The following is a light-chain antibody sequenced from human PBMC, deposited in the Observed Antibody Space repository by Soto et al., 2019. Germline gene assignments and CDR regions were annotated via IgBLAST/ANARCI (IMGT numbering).Light chain of an antibody. CDR2: EVT. J-gene: IGLJ1*01. CDR1: SSDVGGYNY. Sequence: QSVLTQPASVSGSPGQSITISCTGTSSDVGGYNYVSWYQQHPGKAPKLLIYEVTHRPSGVYNRFSGSKSGNTASLTISGLQAEDEADYYCSSYTISNTLPFVFGTGTKGTVL. V-gene: IGLV2-14*01. CDR3: SSYTISNTLPFV.